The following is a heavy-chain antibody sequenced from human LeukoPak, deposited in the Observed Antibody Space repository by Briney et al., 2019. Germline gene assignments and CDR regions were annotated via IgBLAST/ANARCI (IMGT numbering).Heavy chain of an antibody. D-gene: IGHD3-22*01. J-gene: IGHJ4*02. CDR2: IYPGDSDT. Sequence: GESLKISCKASGYSFTTYWIGWVRQMPGKGLEWMGIIYPGDSDTRYSPSFQGQVTISADKSISTAYLQWSSLKASDTAMYYCARPTDYYDSSGYTLEYYFDYWGQGTLVTVSS. V-gene: IGHV5-51*01. CDR3: ARPTDYYDSSGYTLEYYFDY. CDR1: GYSFTTYW.